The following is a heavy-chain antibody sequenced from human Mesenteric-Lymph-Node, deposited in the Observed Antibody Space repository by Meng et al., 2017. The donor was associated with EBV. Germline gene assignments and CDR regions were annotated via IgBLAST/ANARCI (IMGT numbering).Heavy chain of an antibody. J-gene: IGHJ4*02. V-gene: IGHV4-39*01. Sequence: LQLQESDPDPVRPSGTLSLICTVSSDSISSTSYHWGWIRQPPGKGLEWIGSIYYSGTTYFNPSLESRVSISVDTSKKQFSLRLTSVTAADTAVYYCARQYGSSFDYWGQGTLVTVSS. CDR1: SDSISSTSYH. CDR3: ARQYGSSFDY. CDR2: IYYSGTT. D-gene: IGHD3-10*01.